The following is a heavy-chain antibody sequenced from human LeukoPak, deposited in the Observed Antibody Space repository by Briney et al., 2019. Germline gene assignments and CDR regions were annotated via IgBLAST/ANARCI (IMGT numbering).Heavy chain of an antibody. J-gene: IGHJ4*02. CDR1: GYTFTRHH. CDR3: AREAIFGVVREYYFDY. Sequence: GASVTDSCMTSGYTFTRHHIHWVRQAPGQGLEWMGVIYPVGGTTYYAQNLQGGVTLTRDTFTSTVYMELSRLRSDDTHVYICAREAIFGVVREYYFDYWGQGTLVTVS. CDR2: IYPVGGTT. V-gene: IGHV1-46*01. D-gene: IGHD3-3*01.